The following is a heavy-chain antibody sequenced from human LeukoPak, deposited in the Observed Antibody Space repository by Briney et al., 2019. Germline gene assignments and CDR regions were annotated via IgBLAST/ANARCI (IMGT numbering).Heavy chain of an antibody. V-gene: IGHV3-48*01. D-gene: IGHD3-10*01. Sequence: GGSLRLSCAAPGFTFSSYTMKWVRQAPGKGLEWVSYISSSSTTIYYADSVKGRFTMSRDNAKNSLYLQMNSLRAEDTAVYYCARRGGEMLFDYWGQGTLVTVSS. CDR3: ARRGGEMLFDY. CDR1: GFTFSSYT. J-gene: IGHJ4*02. CDR2: ISSSSTTI.